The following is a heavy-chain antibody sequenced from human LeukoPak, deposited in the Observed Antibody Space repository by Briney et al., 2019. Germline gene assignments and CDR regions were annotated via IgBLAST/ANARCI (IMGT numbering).Heavy chain of an antibody. CDR2: INPSGGIT. CDR3: AREMGATRDYYYYYGMDV. CDR1: GYTFTSYY. V-gene: IGHV1-46*01. D-gene: IGHD1-26*01. Sequence: ASAKVSCKASGYTFTSYYMHWVRQAPGQGLEWMGIINPSGGITSYAQKFQGRVTMTRDTSTSTVYMELSSLRSEDTAVYYCAREMGATRDYYYYYGMDVWGQGTTVTVSS. J-gene: IGHJ6*02.